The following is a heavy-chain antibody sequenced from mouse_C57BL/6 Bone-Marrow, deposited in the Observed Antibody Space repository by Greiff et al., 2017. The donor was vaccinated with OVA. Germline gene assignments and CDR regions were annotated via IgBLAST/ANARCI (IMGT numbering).Heavy chain of an antibody. Sequence: VQLQQPGAELVKPGASVKMSCKASGYTFTSYWITWVKQRPGQGLEWIGDIYPGSGSTNYNEKFKSKATLTVDTSSSTAYMQLSSLTSEDSAVYYCASPYDYDDGTVGWFAYWGQGTLVTVSA. D-gene: IGHD2-4*01. CDR2: IYPGSGST. J-gene: IGHJ3*01. CDR1: GYTFTSYW. V-gene: IGHV1-55*01. CDR3: ASPYDYDDGTVGWFAY.